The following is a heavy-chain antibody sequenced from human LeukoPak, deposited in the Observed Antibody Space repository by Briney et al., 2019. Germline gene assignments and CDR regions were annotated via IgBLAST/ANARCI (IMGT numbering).Heavy chain of an antibody. J-gene: IGHJ4*02. D-gene: IGHD4/OR15-4a*01. V-gene: IGHV3-11*01. Sequence: PGGPLRLSCAAPGFRFDDFYVSWIRQAPGKGLEWISFISASGGMMDHADSVKGRFTISRDNAKNSVHLEMNNLKAEDTAVYHCARHMVLSPCDYWGPGTLVTVSS. CDR2: ISASGGMM. CDR1: GFRFDDFY. CDR3: ARHMVLSPCDY.